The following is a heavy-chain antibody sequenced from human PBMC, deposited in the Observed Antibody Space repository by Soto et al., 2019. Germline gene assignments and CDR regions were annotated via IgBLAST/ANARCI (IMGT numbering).Heavy chain of an antibody. D-gene: IGHD2-2*01. CDR1: GGSISSSSYY. V-gene: IGHV4-39*01. CDR3: ARLIPLFGNDCSSTSCYLYYYYYMDV. J-gene: IGHJ6*03. CDR2: IYYSGST. Sequence: QLQLQESGPGLVKPSETLSLTCTVSGGSISSSSYYWGWIRQPPGKGLEWIGSIYYSGSTYYNPSLKSRVTISVDTSKNQFSLKLSSVTAADTAVYYCARLIPLFGNDCSSTSCYLYYYYYMDVWGKGTTVTVSS.